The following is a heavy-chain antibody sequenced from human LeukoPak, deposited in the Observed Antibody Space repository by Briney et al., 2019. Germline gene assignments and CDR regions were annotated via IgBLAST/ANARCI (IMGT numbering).Heavy chain of an antibody. CDR3: ARHVLGATWWFDP. V-gene: IGHV4-39*01. CDR1: GGSISNSSYY. D-gene: IGHD1-26*01. J-gene: IGHJ5*02. CDR2: IYYSGST. Sequence: SETLSLTCSVSGGSISNSSYYWGWIRQPPGKGLEWIGSIYYSGSTYYNPSLKSRVTISGDTSKNQFSLKLTSVTAADTAVYYCARHVLGATWWFDPCGQGTLVTVSS.